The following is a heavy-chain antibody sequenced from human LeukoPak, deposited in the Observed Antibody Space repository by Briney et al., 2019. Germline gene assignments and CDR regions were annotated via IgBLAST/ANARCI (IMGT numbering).Heavy chain of an antibody. CDR2: INPSGGST. V-gene: IGHV1-46*01. J-gene: IGHJ3*02. CDR3: ARDQGSITMIVVGGDAFDI. CDR1: GYTFTSYY. D-gene: IGHD3-22*01. Sequence: ASVKVSCKASGYTFTSYYMHCVRQAPGQGLEGMGIINPSGGSTSYAQKFQGRVTMTRDMSTSTVYMELSILRSEDTAVYYCARDQGSITMIVVGGDAFDIWGQGTMVTVSS.